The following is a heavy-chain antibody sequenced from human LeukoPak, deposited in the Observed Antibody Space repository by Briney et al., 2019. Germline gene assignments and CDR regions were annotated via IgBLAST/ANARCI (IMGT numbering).Heavy chain of an antibody. J-gene: IGHJ5*02. CDR3: AVVVTARDASARNWFDP. D-gene: IGHD2-21*02. Sequence: SETLSLTCTVSGYSISSGYYWGWIRQPPGKGLEWIGEINHSGSTNYNPSLKSRVTISVDTSKNQFSLKLSSVTAADTAVYYCAVVVTARDASARNWFDPWGQGTLVTVSS. CDR1: GYSISSGYY. CDR2: INHSGST. V-gene: IGHV4-38-2*02.